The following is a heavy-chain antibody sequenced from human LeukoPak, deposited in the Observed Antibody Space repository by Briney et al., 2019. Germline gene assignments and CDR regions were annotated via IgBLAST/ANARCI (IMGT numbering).Heavy chain of an antibody. Sequence: GGSLRLSCAASGFTFSSYAMSWVRQAPGKGLEWVSAISGSGGSTYYADSVKGRFTISRDNSKNTLYLQMNSLRAEDTAVYYCFVPIVVVPAALGNDAFDIWGQGTMVTVSS. J-gene: IGHJ3*02. CDR2: ISGSGGST. V-gene: IGHV3-23*01. CDR3: FVPIVVVPAALGNDAFDI. D-gene: IGHD2-2*01. CDR1: GFTFSSYA.